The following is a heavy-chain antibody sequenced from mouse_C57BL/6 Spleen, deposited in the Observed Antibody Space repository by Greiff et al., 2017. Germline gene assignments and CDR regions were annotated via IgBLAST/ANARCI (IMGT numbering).Heavy chain of an antibody. CDR3: ASGFTTVDYAMDY. Sequence: QVQLKQPGAELVKPGASVKVSCKASGYTFTSYWMHWVKQRPGQGLEWIGRIHPSDSDTNYNQKFKGKATLTVDKSSSTAYMQLSSLTSEDSAVYYCASGFTTVDYAMDYWGQGTSVTVSS. V-gene: IGHV1-74*01. CDR1: GYTFTSYW. J-gene: IGHJ4*01. D-gene: IGHD1-1*01. CDR2: IHPSDSDT.